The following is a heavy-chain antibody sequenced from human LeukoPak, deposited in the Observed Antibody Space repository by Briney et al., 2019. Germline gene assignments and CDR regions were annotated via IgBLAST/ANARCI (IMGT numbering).Heavy chain of an antibody. V-gene: IGHV3-21*01. CDR1: GFPFSGYS. CDR3: ARDWGGDGVFDY. D-gene: IGHD3-16*01. J-gene: IGHJ4*02. Sequence: GGSLRLSCAPSGFPFSGYSVNWVRQAPGKGLEWVSFISSSSGYIYYADSVKGQFTISTDNAKKSLYLQVNSLGAENTAGDLRARDWGGDGVFDYWGQGTLVTVSS. CDR2: ISSSSGYI.